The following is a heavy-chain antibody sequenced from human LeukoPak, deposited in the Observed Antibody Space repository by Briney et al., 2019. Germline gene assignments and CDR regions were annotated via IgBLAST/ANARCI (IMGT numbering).Heavy chain of an antibody. J-gene: IGHJ4*02. CDR2: IYDSGNT. D-gene: IGHD5-18*01. CDR1: GASISSYY. Sequence: SETLSLTCTVSGASISSYYWSWIRQPPGKGLEWIGVIYDSGNTNYNPSLKSRVTMSVDTSKNQFSLKLTSVTAADTAMYYCARCGYNFATGYHFDYWGQGTLVTVSS. CDR3: ARCGYNFATGYHFDY. V-gene: IGHV4-59*13.